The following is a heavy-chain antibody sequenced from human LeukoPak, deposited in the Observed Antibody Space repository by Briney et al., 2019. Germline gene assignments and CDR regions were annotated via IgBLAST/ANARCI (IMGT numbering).Heavy chain of an antibody. Sequence: GGPLTLPCAASGFPFSIYPMRCLPHAPGKGLEWVSANCGCGGHTHSAASVTGRHTISRDNYKNTLYVQMNSLSAEDTAVYCRAKRPPTSYSSSWQEYFQHWGQSTLGTVSS. CDR1: GFPFSIYP. CDR2: NCGCGGHT. D-gene: IGHD6-13*01. V-gene: IGHV3-23*01. CDR3: AKRPPTSYSSSWQEYFQH. J-gene: IGHJ1*01.